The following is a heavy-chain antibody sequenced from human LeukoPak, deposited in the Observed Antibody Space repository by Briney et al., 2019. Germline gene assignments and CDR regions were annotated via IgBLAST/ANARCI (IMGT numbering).Heavy chain of an antibody. Sequence: GGSLRLSCAASGFTLSSYSMNWVRQAPGKGLEWVSSISSRRGYIYYADSLKGRFTISRDNAKSSLYLQMNGLRAEDTAVYYCARGFYDSTTFFDYWGQGTLVTVSS. J-gene: IGHJ4*02. CDR3: ARGFYDSTTFFDY. CDR1: GFTLSSYS. V-gene: IGHV3-21*06. CDR2: ISSRRGYI. D-gene: IGHD3-22*01.